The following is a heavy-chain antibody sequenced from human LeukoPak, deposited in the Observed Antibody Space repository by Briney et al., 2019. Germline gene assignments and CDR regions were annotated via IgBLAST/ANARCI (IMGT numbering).Heavy chain of an antibody. Sequence: SGPTLMKSTATLTLTCTVSGISLSSARPGVSWVRVPPGNALEWLAHIFSNDEKSYSTSLKSRLTISKDTSKSQVVLTMTNLDAVDTATYYCARNHRIAVAGRSGLWDDAFDIWGQGTMVTVSS. CDR2: IFSNDEK. CDR3: ARNHRIAVAGRSGLWDDAFDI. D-gene: IGHD6-19*01. J-gene: IGHJ3*02. CDR1: GISLSSARPG. V-gene: IGHV2-26*01.